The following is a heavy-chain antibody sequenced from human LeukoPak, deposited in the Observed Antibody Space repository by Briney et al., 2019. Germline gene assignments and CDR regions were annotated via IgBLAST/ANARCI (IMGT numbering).Heavy chain of an antibody. CDR3: ARWAPIAAHSIAYDY. Sequence: PGGSLRLSCAASGFTFSSYSMNWVRQAPGKGLEWVSTISSSGSSTYYADSVKGRFTISRDNSKNTLYLQMNSLRAEDTAVYYCARWAPIAAHSIAYDYWGQGTLVTVSS. CDR2: ISSSGSST. V-gene: IGHV3-23*01. D-gene: IGHD6-6*01. J-gene: IGHJ4*02. CDR1: GFTFSSYS.